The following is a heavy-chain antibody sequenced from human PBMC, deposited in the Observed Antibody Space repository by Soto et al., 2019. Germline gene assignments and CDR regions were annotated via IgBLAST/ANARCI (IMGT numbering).Heavy chain of an antibody. V-gene: IGHV4-39*07. D-gene: IGHD4-17*01. CDR2: IYYSGST. CDR3: ARVNLDYVTGMDV. Sequence: SETLSLTCTVSGGSISSSSYYWGWIRQPPGKGQEWIGSIYYSGSTYYNPSLKSRLTMSVYTSKNQFSLQLSSVTAADTAVYYCARVNLDYVTGMDVWGQGTTVTGSS. J-gene: IGHJ6*02. CDR1: GGSISSSSYY.